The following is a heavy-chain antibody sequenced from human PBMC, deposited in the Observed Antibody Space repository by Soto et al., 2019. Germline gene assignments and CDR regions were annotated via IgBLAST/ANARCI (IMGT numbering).Heavy chain of an antibody. CDR1: GLTFSSSA. J-gene: IGHJ4*01. CDR2: ISGSGGRT. D-gene: IGHD3-10*01. Sequence: GRSLRHSCAASGLTFSSSAMSWVRQTPGKGLQWVSTISGSGGRTFYADSVKGRFTFSRDNSKNTLYLQMNSLRADDTAVYYCAKDPGVWGQGTLVTVSS. CDR3: AKDPGV. V-gene: IGHV3-23*01.